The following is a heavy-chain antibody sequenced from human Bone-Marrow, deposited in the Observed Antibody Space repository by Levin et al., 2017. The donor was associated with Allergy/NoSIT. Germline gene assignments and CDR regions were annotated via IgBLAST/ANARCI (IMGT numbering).Heavy chain of an antibody. J-gene: IGHJ4*02. V-gene: IGHV5-10-1*01. CDR2: IDPSDSYT. CDR1: GYRFTTYW. D-gene: IGHD6-19*01. CDR3: ASDKYRHSSGWSGHEY. Sequence: GESLKISCKGSGYRFTTYWISWVRQMPGKGLEWMGKIDPSDSYTSYSPSFQGHVTISADKSIRTAYLQWTSLKASDSAMYYCASDKYRHSSGWSGHEYWGQGTLVTVSA.